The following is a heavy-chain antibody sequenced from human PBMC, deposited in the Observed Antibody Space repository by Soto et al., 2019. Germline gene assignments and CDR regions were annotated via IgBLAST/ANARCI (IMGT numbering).Heavy chain of an antibody. J-gene: IGHJ6*02. D-gene: IGHD3-22*01. CDR3: ARDRYYYDSSGYYSSNYYYGMDV. V-gene: IGHV3-30-3*01. CDR1: GFTFSSYA. Sequence: PGGSLRLSCAASGFTFSSYAMHWVRQAPGKGLERVAVISYDGSNKYYADSVKGRFTISRDNSKNTLYLQMNSLRAEDTAVYYCARDRYYYDSSGYYSSNYYYGMDVWGQGTTVTVSS. CDR2: ISYDGSNK.